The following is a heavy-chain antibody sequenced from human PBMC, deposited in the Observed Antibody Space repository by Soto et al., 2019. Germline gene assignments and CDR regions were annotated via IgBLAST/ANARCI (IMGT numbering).Heavy chain of an antibody. CDR3: ARDSGNYYGNSDY. V-gene: IGHV3-74*01. CDR2: LNRDGSST. CDR1: GFTFSNYW. J-gene: IGHJ4*02. Sequence: EVQLVESGGGLVKPGGSLRLSCAASGFTFSNYWMHWVRQAPGKGLVWVSRLNRDGSSTSYADSVKGRFTISRDNAKTTLYLQMNSLRAEDTAVYYCARDSGNYYGNSDYWGQGTLVTVSS. D-gene: IGHD1-26*01.